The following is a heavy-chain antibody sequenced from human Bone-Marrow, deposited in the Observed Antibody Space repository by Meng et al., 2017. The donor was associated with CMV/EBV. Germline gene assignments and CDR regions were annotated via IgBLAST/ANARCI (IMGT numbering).Heavy chain of an antibody. Sequence: SETLSLTCAVYGGSFSGYYWSWIRQPPGKGLEWIGEINHSGSTNYNPSLKSRVTISVKTSKNQFSLKLSSVTAADTAVYYCARDTAPSYYDFWSGYYGYYYYYGMDVWGQGTTVTVSS. CDR1: GGSFSGYY. CDR3: ARDTAPSYYDFWSGYYGYYYYYGMDV. J-gene: IGHJ6*02. CDR2: INHSGST. D-gene: IGHD3-3*01. V-gene: IGHV4-34*01.